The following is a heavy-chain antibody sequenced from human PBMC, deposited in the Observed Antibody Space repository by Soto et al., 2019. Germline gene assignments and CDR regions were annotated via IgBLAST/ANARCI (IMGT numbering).Heavy chain of an antibody. V-gene: IGHV5-51*03. D-gene: IGHD1-26*01. Sequence: EVQLVQSGAEVKKPGESLKISCKGSGYTFTNYWIGWVRQMPGKGLEWMGLIYVGDSDTRYSPAFQGQVTISADKSISTAYLQWRSLKASGTAMYYCARLTSGSFDYWGQGTLVTVSS. J-gene: IGHJ4*02. CDR2: IYVGDSDT. CDR3: ARLTSGSFDY. CDR1: GYTFTNYW.